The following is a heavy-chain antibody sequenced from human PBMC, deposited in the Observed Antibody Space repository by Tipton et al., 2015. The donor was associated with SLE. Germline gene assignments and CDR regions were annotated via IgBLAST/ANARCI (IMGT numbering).Heavy chain of an antibody. D-gene: IGHD4-17*01. CDR3: AKMAGGLNGYGDLGIDYFDN. CDR1: GFTFRLYW. Sequence: GSLRLSCAASGFTFRLYWMTWVRQAPGKGLEWVANIKDDGSETKYVDSVKGRFTISRDNAKKSLYLQMNSLRVEDTAVYYCAKMAGGLNGYGDLGIDYFDNWGQGTLVTVSS. J-gene: IGHJ4*02. V-gene: IGHV3-7*03. CDR2: IKDDGSET.